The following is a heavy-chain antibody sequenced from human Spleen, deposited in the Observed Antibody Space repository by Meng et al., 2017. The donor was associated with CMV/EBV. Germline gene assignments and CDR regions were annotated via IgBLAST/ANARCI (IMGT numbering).Heavy chain of an antibody. CDR2: ISDSGDSP. D-gene: IGHD5-18*01. Sequence: GESLKISCAASGFSFSAYSLNWVRQAPGKGLEWVSLISDSGDSPYYADSVKGRFTISRDNSKNMVYLQMKSLRADDTARYYCAKTLNGYGGEDSWGQGTLVTVSS. J-gene: IGHJ4*02. CDR1: GFSFSAYS. CDR3: AKTLNGYGGEDS. V-gene: IGHV3-23*01.